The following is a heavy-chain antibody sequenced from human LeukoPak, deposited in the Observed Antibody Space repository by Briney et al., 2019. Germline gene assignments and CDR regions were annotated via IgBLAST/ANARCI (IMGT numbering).Heavy chain of an antibody. Sequence: GGSLRLSCAASGFTFSSYWMHWVRQAPGKGLVWVSRINSDGSSTSYADSVKGRFTISRDNAKNTLYLQMDSLRAEDTAVYYCARDPKLYYYYYGMDVWGQGTTVTVSS. V-gene: IGHV3-74*01. CDR2: INSDGSST. J-gene: IGHJ6*02. D-gene: IGHD5-24*01. CDR3: ARDPKLYYYYYGMDV. CDR1: GFTFSSYW.